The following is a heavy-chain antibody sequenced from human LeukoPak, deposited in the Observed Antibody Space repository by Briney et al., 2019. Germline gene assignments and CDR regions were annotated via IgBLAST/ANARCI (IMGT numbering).Heavy chain of an antibody. Sequence: SETLSLTCTVSGGPISSYYWSWIRQPPGTGLEWIGYIYYSGSTNYNPSLKSRVTISVDTSKNQFSLKLSSVTAADMAVYYCARDYDYYDSSGYLRWFDPWGQGTLVTVSS. CDR2: IYYSGST. CDR1: GGPISSYY. V-gene: IGHV4-59*01. D-gene: IGHD3-22*01. J-gene: IGHJ5*02. CDR3: ARDYDYYDSSGYLRWFDP.